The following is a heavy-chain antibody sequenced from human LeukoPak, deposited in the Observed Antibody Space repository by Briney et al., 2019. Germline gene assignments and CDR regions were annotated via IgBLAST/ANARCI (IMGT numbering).Heavy chain of an antibody. CDR2: INRDGSER. Sequence: GGSLRLSCAASGFTVSSNYMSWVRQAPGKGLEWVANINRDGSERYYVDSVKGRFTISRDDAKSSLYLQMNSLRAEDTAVYYCARRNAMDVWGQGTTVIVFS. CDR1: GFTVSSNY. J-gene: IGHJ6*02. CDR3: ARRNAMDV. V-gene: IGHV3-7*03.